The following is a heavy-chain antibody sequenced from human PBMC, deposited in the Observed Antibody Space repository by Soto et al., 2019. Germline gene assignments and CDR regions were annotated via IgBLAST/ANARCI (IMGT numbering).Heavy chain of an antibody. Sequence: EVQLVESGGGLVKPGGSLRLSCAASGFTFSNAWMNWFRQAPGKGLEGVGRIKSKTDGGTTDYAEPVNGRFTISRDDSKNTLYLQMNSLKTEATAVYYCTTEPLYCYDSSGYYYFDYWGQGTLVTVSS. J-gene: IGHJ4*02. CDR1: GFTFSNAW. V-gene: IGHV3-15*07. CDR2: IKSKTDGGTT. D-gene: IGHD3-22*01. CDR3: TTEPLYCYDSSGYYYFDY.